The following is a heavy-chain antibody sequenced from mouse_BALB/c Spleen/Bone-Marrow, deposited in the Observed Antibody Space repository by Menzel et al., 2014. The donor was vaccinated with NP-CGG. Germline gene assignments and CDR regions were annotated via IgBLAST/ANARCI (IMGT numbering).Heavy chain of an antibody. J-gene: IGHJ1*01. D-gene: IGHD3-2*02. CDR1: GFTFSSYA. V-gene: IGHV5-6-5*01. Sequence: EVMLVESGGGLVKPGGSLKLSCAASGFTFSSYAMSWVRRTPEKRPEWVASISSGGSTYYPDSVKGRFTISRDNARNILYLQMSSLRSEDTAMYYCARGGLRYFDVWGAGTTVTVSS. CDR2: ISSGGST. CDR3: ARGGLRYFDV.